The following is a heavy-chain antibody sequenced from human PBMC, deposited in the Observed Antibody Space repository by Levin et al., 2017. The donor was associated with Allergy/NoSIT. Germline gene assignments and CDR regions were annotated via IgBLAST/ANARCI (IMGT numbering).Heavy chain of an antibody. J-gene: IGHJ6*03. CDR2: IYYSGST. V-gene: IGHV4-39*01. CDR1: GGSISSSSYY. Sequence: SETLSLTCTVSGGSISSSSYYWGWIRQPPGKGLEWIGSIYYSGSTYYNPSLKSRVTISVDTSKNQFSLMLSSVTAADTAVYYCARQRGSSSWSGYYYYYMDVWGKGTTVTVSS. CDR3: ARQRGSSSWSGYYYYYMDV. D-gene: IGHD6-13*01.